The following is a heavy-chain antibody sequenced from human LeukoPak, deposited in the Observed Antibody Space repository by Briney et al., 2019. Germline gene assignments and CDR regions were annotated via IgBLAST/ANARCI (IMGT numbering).Heavy chain of an antibody. Sequence: ASVKVSCKASGYTFNGYYMYWVRQAPGQGLEWMGWINPNSGGTNYAQKFQGRVTMTRDTSISTAYMELSRLRSDDTAVYYCARGYYGSGNQDCWGQGTLVTVSS. J-gene: IGHJ4*02. V-gene: IGHV1-2*02. CDR3: ARGYYGSGNQDC. CDR1: GYTFNGYY. D-gene: IGHD3-10*01. CDR2: INPNSGGT.